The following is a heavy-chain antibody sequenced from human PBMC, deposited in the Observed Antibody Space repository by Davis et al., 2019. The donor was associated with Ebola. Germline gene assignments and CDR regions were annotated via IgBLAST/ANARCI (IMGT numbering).Heavy chain of an antibody. D-gene: IGHD1-26*01. J-gene: IGHJ4*02. CDR2: IRSKANSYAT. Sequence: GESLKISCAASGFTFSGSAMHWVRQASGKGLEWVGRIRSKANSYATAYAASVKGRFTISSDDSKNTAYLQMNSLKTEDTAVYYCSPSIVGATHTDYWGQGTLVTVSS. CDR1: GFTFSGSA. CDR3: SPSIVGATHTDY. V-gene: IGHV3-73*01.